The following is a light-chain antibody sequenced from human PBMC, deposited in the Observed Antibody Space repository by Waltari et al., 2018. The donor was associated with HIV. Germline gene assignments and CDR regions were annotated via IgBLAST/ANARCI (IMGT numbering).Light chain of an antibody. Sequence: DIQMTQSPSTLSAFVGDRVTIPCRASQSISSWLALYQQKPGKAPKLLIYQASTLQSGVPSRFSGSGSGTEFTLTISSLQPDDFATYYCQQYNTYSPTFGQGTKLEIK. J-gene: IGKJ2*01. CDR1: QSISSW. CDR2: QAS. CDR3: QQYNTYSPT. V-gene: IGKV1-5*03.